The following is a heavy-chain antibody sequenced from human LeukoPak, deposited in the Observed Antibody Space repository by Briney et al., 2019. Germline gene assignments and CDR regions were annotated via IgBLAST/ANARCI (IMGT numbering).Heavy chain of an antibody. CDR3: AREDGFDANWFDP. J-gene: IGHJ5*02. Sequence: WASVKVSCKVSGYTFTSYYMHWVRPAPGQGLEWMGLINPSGGYTRYSEKFQGRVTMTRDMSTSTVYMELSSLRSEDTAVYYCAREDGFDANWFDPWGQGTLVTVSS. CDR2: INPSGGYT. V-gene: IGHV1-46*01. CDR1: GYTFTSYY.